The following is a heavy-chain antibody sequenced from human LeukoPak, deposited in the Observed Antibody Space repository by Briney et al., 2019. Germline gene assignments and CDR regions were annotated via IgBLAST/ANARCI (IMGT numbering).Heavy chain of an antibody. Sequence: GGSLRLSCAASGFIFSSFSMNWVRQAPGKGLEWVSSIDSSSRNINYADSVRGRFTISRDNAKDALYLQMNSLRAEDTAVYYCARDLAYYYDSSYDWGQGTLVTVSS. CDR1: GFIFSSFS. J-gene: IGHJ4*02. V-gene: IGHV3-21*01. CDR2: IDSSSRNI. D-gene: IGHD3-22*01. CDR3: ARDLAYYYDSSYD.